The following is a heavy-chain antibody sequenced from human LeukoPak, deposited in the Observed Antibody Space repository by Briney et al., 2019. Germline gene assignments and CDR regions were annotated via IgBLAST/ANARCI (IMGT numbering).Heavy chain of an antibody. Sequence: GGSLRLSCAASGFSFASFAMGWVRQPPGKGLVWVSRVRPEGTTTAYADSVKGRFTISRDNAKNTLFLQMNSLSAEDTAVYYCARDLDWILFDYWGQGTLVTVSS. CDR3: ARDLDWILFDY. V-gene: IGHV3-74*03. D-gene: IGHD3-9*01. CDR1: GFSFASFA. J-gene: IGHJ4*02. CDR2: VRPEGTTT.